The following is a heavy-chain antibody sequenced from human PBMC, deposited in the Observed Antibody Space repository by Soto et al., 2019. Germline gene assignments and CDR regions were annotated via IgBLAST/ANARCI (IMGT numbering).Heavy chain of an antibody. J-gene: IGHJ6*02. D-gene: IGHD6-6*01. Sequence: AGGSLRLSCAASGFTFSSYAMSWVRQAPGKGLEWVSAISGSGGSTYYADSVKGRFTISRDNSKNTLYLQMNSLRAEDTAVYYCAQEYSSSSLYYYYGMDVWGQGTTVTVSS. CDR2: ISGSGGST. CDR3: AQEYSSSSLYYYYGMDV. CDR1: GFTFSSYA. V-gene: IGHV3-23*01.